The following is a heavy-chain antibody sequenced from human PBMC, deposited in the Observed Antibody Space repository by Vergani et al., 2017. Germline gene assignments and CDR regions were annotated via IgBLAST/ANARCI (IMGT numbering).Heavy chain of an antibody. CDR2: ISYDGSNK. Sequence: QVQLVESGGGVVQPGRSLRLSCAASGFTFSSYALHWVRPAPGKGLEWVAVISYDGSNKYYADSVQGRFTISRDNSKNTLYLQMNSMGAEDTAVYYCARERSSGWERYFQHWGQGTLVTVSS. D-gene: IGHD6-19*01. CDR3: ARERSSGWERYFQH. J-gene: IGHJ1*01. V-gene: IGHV3-30-3*01. CDR1: GFTFSSYA.